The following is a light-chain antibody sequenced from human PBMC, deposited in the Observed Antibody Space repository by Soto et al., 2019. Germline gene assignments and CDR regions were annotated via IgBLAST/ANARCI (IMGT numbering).Light chain of an antibody. V-gene: IGKV3-15*01. CDR3: QQYNNWPLT. J-gene: IGKJ4*01. CDR1: QSVSSN. Sequence: EIVMTQSPATLSVSPGERATLSCRASQSVSSNLAWYQQKPGQAPRLLIYGSSTRATGIPARFSGSWSGTDVTLTISSLKSEDFAVYYCQQYNNWPLTFGGGTKVEIK. CDR2: GSS.